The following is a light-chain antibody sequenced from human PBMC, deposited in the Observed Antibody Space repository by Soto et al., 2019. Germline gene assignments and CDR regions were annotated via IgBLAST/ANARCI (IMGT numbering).Light chain of an antibody. CDR2: ENN. V-gene: IGLV1-51*02. J-gene: IGLJ1*01. CDR1: SSKIGNNY. CDR3: GTWDSSLSAYV. Sequence: QCVLTQPPSVSSAPGQKVTISCSGSSSKIGNNYVSWYQQLPGTAPKLLIYENNKRPSGIPDRFSGSKSGTSATLGITGLRTGDEADYYCGTWDSSLSAYVFGTGTKVTVL.